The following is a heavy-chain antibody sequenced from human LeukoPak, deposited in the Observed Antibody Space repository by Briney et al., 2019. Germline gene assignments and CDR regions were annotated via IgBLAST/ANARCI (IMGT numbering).Heavy chain of an antibody. D-gene: IGHD6-13*01. CDR3: AKDYEYNSNTWYFH. CDR2: IDSTGAYT. Sequence: GGSLRLSCAASGFIFSNYAMSWVRQAPGRGLEWVSAIDSTGAYTWYADSVKGRFTISKDSSKTILYLQMNSLRAEDAAVYYCAKDYEYNSNTWYFHWGRGTLVSVSS. CDR1: GFIFSNYA. J-gene: IGHJ4*02. V-gene: IGHV3-23*01.